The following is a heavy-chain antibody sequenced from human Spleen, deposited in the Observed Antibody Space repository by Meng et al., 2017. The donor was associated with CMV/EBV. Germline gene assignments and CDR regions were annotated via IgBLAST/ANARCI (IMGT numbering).Heavy chain of an antibody. V-gene: IGHV1-46*01. Sequence: QVQLVQSGAEVKKPGASVKVSCKASGYTFTSHYMHWVRQAPGQGLEWMGIINPSGGSTSYAQKFQGRVTMTRDTSTSTVYMELSSLRSEDTAVYYRARARDGYNYFDYWGQGTLVTVSS. D-gene: IGHD5-24*01. CDR3: ARARDGYNYFDY. CDR2: INPSGGST. CDR1: GYTFTSHY. J-gene: IGHJ4*02.